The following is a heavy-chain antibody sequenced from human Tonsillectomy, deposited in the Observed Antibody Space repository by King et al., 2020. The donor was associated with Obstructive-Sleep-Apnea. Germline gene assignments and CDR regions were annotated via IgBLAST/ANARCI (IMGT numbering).Heavy chain of an antibody. D-gene: IGHD3-10*01. CDR3: AKEGGGSGIYWIDS. CDR1: GFTFSNYA. CDR2: INTRGTT. J-gene: IGHJ4*02. V-gene: IGHV3-23*04. Sequence: VQLVESGGGMVQPGGSLRLSCLASGFTFSNYAISWVRQAPGKGLQWVSAINTRGTTFYAGSVRGRFTISRDNSKYTVNLQGNGLRAEDTALYYCAKEGGGSGIYWIDSWGQGTLVTVSS.